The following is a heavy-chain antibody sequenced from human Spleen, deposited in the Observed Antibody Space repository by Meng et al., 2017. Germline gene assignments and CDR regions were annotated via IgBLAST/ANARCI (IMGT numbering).Heavy chain of an antibody. CDR3: MADASTVAPHYYYGMDI. D-gene: IGHD4-23*01. CDR1: GFTFSNAW. V-gene: IGHV3-15*01. Sequence: GESLKISCAASGFTFSNAWMSWIRQAPGKGLEWVGRIKRKTDGGTTDYAAPVQGRFTISRDDSTNTLYLQMNSLKTVDAEVYYRMADASTVAPHYYYGMDIWGQGTTVTVSS. J-gene: IGHJ6*02. CDR2: IKRKTDGGTT.